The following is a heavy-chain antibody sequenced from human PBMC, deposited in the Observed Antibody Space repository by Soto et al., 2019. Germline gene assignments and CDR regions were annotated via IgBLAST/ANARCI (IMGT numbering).Heavy chain of an antibody. CDR3: ARDLRNPGIAAAGAPAY. CDR1: GYTFTGFY. D-gene: IGHD6-13*01. J-gene: IGHJ4*02. V-gene: IGHV1-2*02. Sequence: QVQVVQSGAEVKRPGASVKVSCKASGYTFTGFYMHWVRQAPGQGLEWMGWINPNTGGSNFAQKFKGRVTMTRDTSISTVYMELSRLKYDDTAVYYCARDLRNPGIAAAGAPAYWGQGTLVTVSS. CDR2: INPNTGGS.